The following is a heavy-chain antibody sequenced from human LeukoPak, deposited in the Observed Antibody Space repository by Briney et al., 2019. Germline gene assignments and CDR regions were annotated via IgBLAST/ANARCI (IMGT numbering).Heavy chain of an antibody. CDR1: GFTFSSYS. J-gene: IGHJ5*02. Sequence: GGSLRLSCAASGFTFSSYSMNWVRQAPGKGLEWVSSISSSSSYIYYADSVKGRFTISRDNAKNSLYLQMNSLRAEDTAVHYCARYYKRGYSYGEGFDWFDPWGQGTLVTVSS. CDR3: ARYYKRGYSYGEGFDWFDP. V-gene: IGHV3-21*01. D-gene: IGHD5-18*01. CDR2: ISSSSSYI.